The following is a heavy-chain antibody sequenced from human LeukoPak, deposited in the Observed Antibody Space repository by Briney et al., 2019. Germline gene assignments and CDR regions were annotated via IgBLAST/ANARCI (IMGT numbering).Heavy chain of an antibody. Sequence: VASVKVSCKASGYTFSGYYIHWVRQAPGHGLEWMGWINPNSGGTNYAQKFQGRVTMTRDTSISTAYMELSRLRSDDTAVYYCARLSSEEQWLMVGPNFDYWGQGTLVTVSS. CDR2: INPNSGGT. D-gene: IGHD6-19*01. J-gene: IGHJ4*02. CDR3: ARLSSEEQWLMVGPNFDY. CDR1: GYTFSGYY. V-gene: IGHV1-2*02.